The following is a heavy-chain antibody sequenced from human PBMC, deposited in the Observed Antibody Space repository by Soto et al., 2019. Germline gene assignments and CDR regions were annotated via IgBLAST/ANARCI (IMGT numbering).Heavy chain of an antibody. CDR1: GFTFSSYW. D-gene: IGHD3-22*01. V-gene: IGHV3-7*04. CDR3: ARGDYYDSSGPFSDAFDI. Sequence: PGGSLRLCCAASGFTFSSYWMSWVRQAPGKGLEWVANIKQDGSEKYYVDSVKGRFTISRDNAKNSLYLQMNSLRAEDTAVYYCARGDYYDSSGPFSDAFDIWGQGTMVTVSS. J-gene: IGHJ3*02. CDR2: IKQDGSEK.